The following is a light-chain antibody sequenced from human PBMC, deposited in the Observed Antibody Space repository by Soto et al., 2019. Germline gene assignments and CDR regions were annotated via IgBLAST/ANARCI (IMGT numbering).Light chain of an antibody. CDR2: DVS. V-gene: IGLV2-11*01. J-gene: IGLJ1*01. CDR1: SSDVGGYNY. Sequence: QSALTQPRSASGSPGQSITISCTGTSSDVGGYNYVSWYQQHPAKAPKLIIFDVSKRPSGVSNRFSGSKSGNTASLTISGLRAEDEADYYCCSYGGRNTYVFGTGTKLTVL. CDR3: CSYGGRNTYV.